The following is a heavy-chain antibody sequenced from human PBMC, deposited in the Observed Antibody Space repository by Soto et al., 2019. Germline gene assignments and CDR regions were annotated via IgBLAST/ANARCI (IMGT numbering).Heavy chain of an antibody. CDR3: AKDRRAGGNSAFYFDF. CDR2: ISATGGGT. J-gene: IGHJ4*02. V-gene: IGHV3-23*01. Sequence: GGSQRLSCAASGFKFSNYAMSWVRQAPGKGLEWVSLISATGGGTYYADSVKGRFTISRDNSHNTLYLQVHSLTAEDTAVYYCAKDRRAGGNSAFYFDFWGQGAQVTVSS. CDR1: GFKFSNYA. D-gene: IGHD3-16*01.